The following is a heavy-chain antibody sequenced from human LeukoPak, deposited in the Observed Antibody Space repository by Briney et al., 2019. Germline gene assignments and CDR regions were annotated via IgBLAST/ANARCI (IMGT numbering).Heavy chain of an antibody. V-gene: IGHV3-23*01. CDR3: AKAPGPAAVGGFDY. CDR2: ISGSGDST. Sequence: GGSLRLSCAASGFTFSSYAMSWVRRAPGKGLEWVSAISGSGDSTYYADSAKGRFTISRDNSKNTLYLQMNSLRVEDTAVYYCAKAPGPAAVGGFDYWGQGTLVTVS. J-gene: IGHJ4*02. CDR1: GFTFSSYA. D-gene: IGHD2-2*01.